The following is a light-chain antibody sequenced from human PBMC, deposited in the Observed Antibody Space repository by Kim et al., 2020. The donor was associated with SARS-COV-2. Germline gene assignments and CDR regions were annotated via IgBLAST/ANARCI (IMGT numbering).Light chain of an antibody. CDR1: QSLLHNNGYDF. Sequence: DIVLTQSPRSLPVTPGEPASISCRSSQSLLHNNGYDFLDWYVQRPGQSPHLLIYLGSYRASGVPDRFSGTGSGTAFTLKISRVAAEDAGVYYCMQGLQTAAVTFGQGTRLEIK. V-gene: IGKV2-28*01. CDR2: LGS. J-gene: IGKJ5*01. CDR3: MQGLQTAAVT.